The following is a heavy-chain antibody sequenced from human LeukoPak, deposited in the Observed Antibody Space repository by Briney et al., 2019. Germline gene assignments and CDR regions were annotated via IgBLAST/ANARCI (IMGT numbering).Heavy chain of an antibody. Sequence: GGSLRLSCAASGFTFSSYWRHWVRHAPGKGVVGVSRINNDGRSTNYADSVKGRFTISRDNAKNTLYLQMNSLRAEDTAVYYCARVRWGGLYYFDYWGQGTLVTVSS. CDR2: INNDGRST. CDR3: ARVRWGGLYYFDY. J-gene: IGHJ4*02. CDR1: GFTFSSYW. V-gene: IGHV3-74*01. D-gene: IGHD3-16*01.